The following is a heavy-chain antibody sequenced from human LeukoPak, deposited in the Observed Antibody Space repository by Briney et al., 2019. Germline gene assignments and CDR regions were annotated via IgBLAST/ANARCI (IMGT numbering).Heavy chain of an antibody. D-gene: IGHD6-19*01. V-gene: IGHV4-59*08. J-gene: IGHJ2*01. CDR1: GGSISSYY. Sequence: PSETLSLTCTVSGGSISSYYWSWIRQPPGKGLEWIGYIYYSGSTNYNPSLKSRVTISVDTSKNQFSLKLSSVTAADTAVYYCARHGRSGWSGNILSWYFDLWGRGTLATVSS. CDR2: IYYSGST. CDR3: ARHGRSGWSGNILSWYFDL.